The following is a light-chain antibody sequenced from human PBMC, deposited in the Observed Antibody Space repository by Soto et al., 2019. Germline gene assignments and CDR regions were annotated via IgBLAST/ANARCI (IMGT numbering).Light chain of an antibody. CDR2: AAT. V-gene: IGKV1-12*01. CDR3: QQASSFPFT. J-gene: IGKJ4*01. CDR1: QLISSW. Sequence: DIKMTQSPSSLAASVGDRVTITCRASQLISSWLVWYQQKPGHAPKLLINAATNLQSGVPSRFSGSASGTEFTLTISSLQPEDFATYYCQQASSFPFTFGGGTEVQIK.